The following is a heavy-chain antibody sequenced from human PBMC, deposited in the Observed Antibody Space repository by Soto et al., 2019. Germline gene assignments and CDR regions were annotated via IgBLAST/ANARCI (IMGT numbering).Heavy chain of an antibody. V-gene: IGHV3-30*03. CDR2: ISRDGGTK. Sequence: QVQLVESGGGVVQPGRCLRLSCEVSGFTVSTYGMHWVRQAPGKGLEWVAVISRDGGTKYYADSVKGRFTISRDNSRNTLFLEMNSLRGDDMAVYYCTGEVASGYWGQGTLVTVSS. D-gene: IGHD2-8*02. J-gene: IGHJ4*02. CDR1: GFTVSTYG. CDR3: TGEVASGY.